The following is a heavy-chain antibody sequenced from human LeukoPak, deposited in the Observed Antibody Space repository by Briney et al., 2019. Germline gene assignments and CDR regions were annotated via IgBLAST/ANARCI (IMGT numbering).Heavy chain of an antibody. CDR2: IWHDGSYE. Sequence: GRSLRLSCAASGFTFSRYGMHWVREAPGKGLEWVAVIWHDGSYEYYADSVKGRFTISRDSSKNTLYLQMNSLRAEDTAVYYCAKDAVGATSLGCWGQGTLVTVSS. D-gene: IGHD1-26*01. CDR3: AKDAVGATSLGC. J-gene: IGHJ4*02. V-gene: IGHV3-33*06. CDR1: GFTFSRYG.